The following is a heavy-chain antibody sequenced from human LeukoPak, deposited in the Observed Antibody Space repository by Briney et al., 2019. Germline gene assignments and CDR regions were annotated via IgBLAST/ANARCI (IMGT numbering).Heavy chain of an antibody. Sequence: PSETLSLTCTVSGGSINNNNYYWGWIRQPPGKGLGWIGSVYHSGITNYNPSLKSRVTISVDTSKNQFSLKLSSVTAADTAVYYCARLVVAAGFWFGPWGQGTLVAVSS. CDR2: VYHSGIT. D-gene: IGHD6-13*01. V-gene: IGHV4-39*01. CDR3: ARLVVAAGFWFGP. J-gene: IGHJ5*02. CDR1: GGSINNNNYY.